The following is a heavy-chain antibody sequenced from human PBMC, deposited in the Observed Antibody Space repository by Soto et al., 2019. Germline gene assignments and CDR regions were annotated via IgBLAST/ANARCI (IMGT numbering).Heavy chain of an antibody. CDR1: GYTFTSYA. J-gene: IGHJ3*01. D-gene: IGHD2-8*01. V-gene: IGHV1-3*01. CDR2: INAGNGNT. CDR3: ARDRKGMGATDVFDF. Sequence: ASVKVSCKASGYTFTSYAMHWVRQAPGQRLEWMGWINAGNGNTKYSQKFQGRVTITRDTSASTAYMELSSLRSEDAAVYYCARDRKGMGATDVFDFWGQGTMVIVS.